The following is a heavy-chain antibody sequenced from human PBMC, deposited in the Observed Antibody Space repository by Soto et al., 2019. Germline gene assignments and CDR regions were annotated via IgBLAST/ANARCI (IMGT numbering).Heavy chain of an antibody. Sequence: EVQLLESGRALVQPGGSLRLSCVTSGFTFSTHAMYWVRQAPGQGLEWVSTISYSDDSTYYADSVKGRFTISRDNSKNTLSLQMNSLRAEDTAVYYCAKGAVASSVRNYFDYWGQGTLVTVSS. J-gene: IGHJ4*02. V-gene: IGHV3-23*01. CDR1: GFTFSTHA. CDR3: AKGAVASSVRNYFDY. D-gene: IGHD6-19*01. CDR2: ISYSDDST.